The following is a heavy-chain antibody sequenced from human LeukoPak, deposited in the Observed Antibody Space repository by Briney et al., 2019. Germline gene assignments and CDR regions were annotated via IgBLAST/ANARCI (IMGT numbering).Heavy chain of an antibody. D-gene: IGHD6-13*01. CDR1: GFTFSSFA. Sequence: GGSLRLSCAASGFTFSSFAMSWVRQAPGKGLEWVPAISASGGSTYYADSVKGRFTISRDNSKNTLYLQMNSLRAEDTAVYYCAKRLSYSSSWYYFDYWGQGTLVTVSS. CDR3: AKRLSYSSSWYYFDY. J-gene: IGHJ4*02. V-gene: IGHV3-23*01. CDR2: ISASGGST.